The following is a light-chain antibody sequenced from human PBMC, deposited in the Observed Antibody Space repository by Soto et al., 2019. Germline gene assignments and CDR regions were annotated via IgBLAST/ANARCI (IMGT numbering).Light chain of an antibody. J-gene: IGLJ1*01. CDR3: GSYASNIYV. Sequence: QSALTQPASVSGSPGQSITISCTGTSSDVGGYNYVSWYQQHPGKAPKLMIYEVSKRPSGVSNRFSGSKSGNTASLTISGLQAEDEADYYCGSYASNIYVFGTGTKVTVL. CDR1: SSDVGGYNY. CDR2: EVS. V-gene: IGLV2-14*01.